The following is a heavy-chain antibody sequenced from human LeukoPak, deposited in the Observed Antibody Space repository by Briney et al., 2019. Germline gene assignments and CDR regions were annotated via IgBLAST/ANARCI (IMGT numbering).Heavy chain of an antibody. CDR1: GFTFSSYG. J-gene: IGHJ6*03. Sequence: PGGSLRLSCAACGFTFSSYGMHWVRQAPGKGLEWVAFIRYDGSNKYYADSVKGRFTISRDNSKNTLYLQMNSLRAEDTAVYYCAKDIAVSGIYYYYYMDVWGKGTTVTVSS. V-gene: IGHV3-30*02. CDR3: AKDIAVSGIYYYYYMDV. D-gene: IGHD6-19*01. CDR2: IRYDGSNK.